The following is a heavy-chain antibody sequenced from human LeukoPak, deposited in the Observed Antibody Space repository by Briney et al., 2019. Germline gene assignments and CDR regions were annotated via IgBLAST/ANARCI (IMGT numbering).Heavy chain of an antibody. V-gene: IGHV3-74*01. D-gene: IGHD2-8*01. CDR1: GFTFSSYW. CDR2: INSDGSST. CDR3: ARVGYCTNGVCFYYFDY. J-gene: IGHJ4*02. Sequence: GGSLRLSCAASGFTFSSYWMHWVRQAPGKGLVWVSRINSDGSSTSYADPVKGRFTISRDNAKNTLYLQMNSLRAEDTAVYYCARVGYCTNGVCFYYFDYWGQGTLVTVSS.